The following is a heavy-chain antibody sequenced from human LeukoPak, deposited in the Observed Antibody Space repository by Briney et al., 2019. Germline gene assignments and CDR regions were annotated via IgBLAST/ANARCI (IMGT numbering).Heavy chain of an antibody. J-gene: IGHJ5*02. CDR2: ISTSGDNT. D-gene: IGHD4-17*01. V-gene: IGHV3-23*01. CDR3: AKDLTTVTMGWFDP. CDR1: RFTFSSCA. Sequence: GGSLRLSCAASRFTFSSCAMSWVRQAPGKGLEWVSAISTSGDNTYYADSVKGRFTISRDNSKNTLYLQMNSLRAEDTAVYYCAKDLTTVTMGWFDPWGQGTLVTVSS.